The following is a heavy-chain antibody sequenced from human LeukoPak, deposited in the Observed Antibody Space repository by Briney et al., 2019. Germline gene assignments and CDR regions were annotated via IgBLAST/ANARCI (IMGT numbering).Heavy chain of an antibody. D-gene: IGHD2-15*01. Sequence: GGSLRLSCAASGFTFSSYDMHWVRHATGKGLEWVLAIGTAGDTYYPGSVKGRFTISRENAKNSLNLQMNSLRAGDTAAYYCARGSGGAFDIWDQGTMVTVSS. V-gene: IGHV3-13*01. CDR3: ARGSGGAFDI. CDR1: GFTFSSYD. CDR2: IGTAGDT. J-gene: IGHJ3*02.